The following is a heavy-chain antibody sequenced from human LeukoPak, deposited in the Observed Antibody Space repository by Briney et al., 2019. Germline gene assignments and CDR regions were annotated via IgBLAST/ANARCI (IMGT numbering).Heavy chain of an antibody. CDR2: IYPGDSDT. V-gene: IGHV5-51*01. J-gene: IGHJ4*02. Sequence: GESLKISCKGSGYSFTSYCIGWVRQMPGKGLEWMGIIYPGDSDTRYSPSFQGQVTISADKSISTDYLQWSSLKASDTAMYYCARLSVWNYYDSSGYAFRDYWGQGTLVTVSS. CDR1: GYSFTSYC. D-gene: IGHD3-22*01. CDR3: ARLSVWNYYDSSGYAFRDY.